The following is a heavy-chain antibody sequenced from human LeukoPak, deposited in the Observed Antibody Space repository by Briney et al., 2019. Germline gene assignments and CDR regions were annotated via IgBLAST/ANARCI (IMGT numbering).Heavy chain of an antibody. Sequence: ASVNVSCKTSGYPFITYYLHWVRQAPGQGLEWMGLINPSGTSTNYAQKFQGRVTMTKDTSTSTVYMELNSLRSEDTAVYYCAREFRGGYFDYWGQVTLVTVSS. CDR2: INPSGTST. V-gene: IGHV1-46*01. D-gene: IGHD2-21*01. J-gene: IGHJ4*02. CDR3: AREFRGGYFDY. CDR1: GYPFITYY.